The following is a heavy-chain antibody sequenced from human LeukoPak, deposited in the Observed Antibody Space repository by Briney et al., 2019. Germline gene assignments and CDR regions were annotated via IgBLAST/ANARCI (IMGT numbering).Heavy chain of an antibody. CDR1: GGSISSYY. CDR2: IYHSGST. V-gene: IGHV4-59*08. D-gene: IGHD2-2*01. CDR3: ARHGDGDIVVVPAAIISGQFDY. J-gene: IGHJ4*02. Sequence: SETLSLTCTVSGGSISSYYWSWIRQPPGKGLEWIGSIYHSGSTYYNPSLKSRVTISVDTSKNQFSLKLSSVTAADTAVYYCARHGDGDIVVVPAAIISGQFDYWGQGTLVTVSS.